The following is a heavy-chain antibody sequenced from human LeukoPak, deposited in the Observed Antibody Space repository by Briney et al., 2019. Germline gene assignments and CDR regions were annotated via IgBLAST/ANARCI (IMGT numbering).Heavy chain of an antibody. V-gene: IGHV3-30*02. CDR2: MQYDGSDK. Sequence: GGSLRLSCAASGFTFSNYGMHWVRQAPGKGLEWVAFMQYDGSDKFFADSVKGRFTISRDNSKNTLYLQMTSLRAEDTAVYYCAKDRVTAAGYYFDYWGQGTLVTVST. J-gene: IGHJ4*02. CDR3: AKDRVTAAGYYFDY. D-gene: IGHD6-13*01. CDR1: GFTFSNYG.